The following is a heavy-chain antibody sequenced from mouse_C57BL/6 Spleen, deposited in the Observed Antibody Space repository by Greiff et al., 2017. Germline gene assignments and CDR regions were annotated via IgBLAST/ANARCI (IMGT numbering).Heavy chain of an antibody. Sequence: QVQLKESGPGLVQPSQSLSITCTVSGFSLTSYGVHWVRQSPGKGLEWLGVIWSGGSTDYNAAFISRLSISKDNSKSQVFFKMNSLQADDTAIYYCASDGYYVRYAMDYWGQGTSVTVSS. V-gene: IGHV2-2*01. D-gene: IGHD2-3*01. J-gene: IGHJ4*01. CDR2: IWSGGST. CDR1: GFSLTSYG. CDR3: ASDGYYVRYAMDY.